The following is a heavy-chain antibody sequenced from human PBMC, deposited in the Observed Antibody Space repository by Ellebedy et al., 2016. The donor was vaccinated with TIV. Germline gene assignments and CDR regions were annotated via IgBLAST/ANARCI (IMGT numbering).Heavy chain of an antibody. CDR1: GFTFSNYV. J-gene: IGHJ4*02. V-gene: IGHV3-23*01. CDR2: ISRTDDST. Sequence: GGSLRLXCTASGFTFSNYVMSWVRQAPGKGLKWVSGISRTDDSTYYADSVKGRFTISRDDPTSTLYLQMNNLRAEDTAVYYCAKDRDDAGDFVFDSWGQGTLVTVSS. CDR3: AKDRDDAGDFVFDS. D-gene: IGHD4-17*01.